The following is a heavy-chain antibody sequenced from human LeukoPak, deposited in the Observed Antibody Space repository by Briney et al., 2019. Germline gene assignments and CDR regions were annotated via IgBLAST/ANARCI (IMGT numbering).Heavy chain of an antibody. J-gene: IGHJ6*04. CDR3: ARDSVGGVVAATGYYYGMDV. V-gene: IGHV1-69*06. CDR1: GGTFSSYA. CDR2: IIPIFGTA. Sequence: SVKVSCKASGGTFSSYAISWVRQAPGQGLEWMGGIIPIFGTANYAQKFQGRVTITADKSTSIAYMELSSLRSEDTAVYYCARDSVGGVVAATGYYYGMDVRGKGTTVTVSS. D-gene: IGHD2-15*01.